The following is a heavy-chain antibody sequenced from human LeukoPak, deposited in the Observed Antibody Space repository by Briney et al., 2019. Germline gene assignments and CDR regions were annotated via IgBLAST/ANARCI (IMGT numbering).Heavy chain of an antibody. J-gene: IGHJ4*02. CDR3: ARGGYYDSSGYYYPFDY. V-gene: IGHV1-2*02. CDR2: INPNSGGT. Sequence: ASVKVSCKASGYTFTGYYMHWVRQAPGQGLEWMGWINPNSGGTNSAQKFQGRVTMTRYTSISTAYMELSRLRSDDTAVYYCARGGYYDSSGYYYPFDYWGQGTLVTVSS. D-gene: IGHD3-22*01. CDR1: GYTFTGYY.